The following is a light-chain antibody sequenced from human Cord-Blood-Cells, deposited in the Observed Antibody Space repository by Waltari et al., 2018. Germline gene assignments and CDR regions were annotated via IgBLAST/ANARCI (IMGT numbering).Light chain of an antibody. Sequence: DIQMTQSPSTLSASVGDSVTITGRASQSISSWLAWYQQKPGKAPKLLIYEASSLESEVPSRFSGSGSGTEFTLTISSLQPDDFATYYCQQYNSYSPTFGQGTKVEIK. J-gene: IGKJ1*01. CDR3: QQYNSYSPT. CDR2: EAS. CDR1: QSISSW. V-gene: IGKV1-5*01.